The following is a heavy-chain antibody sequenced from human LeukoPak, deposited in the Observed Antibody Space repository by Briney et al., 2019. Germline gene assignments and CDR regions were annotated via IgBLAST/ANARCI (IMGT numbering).Heavy chain of an antibody. CDR3: ARQGITMIVATGGWDY. CDR2: ISAYNGNT. CDR1: GYTFTGYY. D-gene: IGHD3-22*01. Sequence: ASVKVSCKASGYTFTGYYMHWVRQAPGQGLEWMGWISAYNGNTNYAQKLQGRVTMTTDTSTSTAYMELRSLRSDDTAVYYCARQGITMIVATGGWDYWGQGTLVTVSS. J-gene: IGHJ4*02. V-gene: IGHV1-18*04.